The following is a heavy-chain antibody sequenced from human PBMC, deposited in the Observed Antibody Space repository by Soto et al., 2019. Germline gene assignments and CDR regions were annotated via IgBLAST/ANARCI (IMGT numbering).Heavy chain of an antibody. D-gene: IGHD1-1*01. Sequence: PSETLSLTCTVSGGSISSGGYYWSWIRQHPGKGLEWIGYIYYSGSTYYNPSLKSRVTISVDTSKNQFSLKLSSVTAADTAVYYCARDPGGLLPPNDVDYYYYGMDVWGQGTTVTVSS. CDR3: ARDPGGLLPPNDVDYYYYGMDV. J-gene: IGHJ6*02. CDR2: IYYSGST. CDR1: GGSISSGGYY. V-gene: IGHV4-31*03.